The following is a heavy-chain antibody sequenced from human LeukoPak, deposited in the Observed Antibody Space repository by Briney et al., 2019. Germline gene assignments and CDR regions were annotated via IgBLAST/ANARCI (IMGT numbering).Heavy chain of an antibody. V-gene: IGHV5-51*01. J-gene: IGHJ6*02. CDR3: ARVRGSTYSSSSFRYGMDV. D-gene: IGHD6-13*01. Sequence: GESLKISCKGSGYSFTSYWIGWVRQMPGKGLEWMGIIYPGDSDIRYRPSFQGQVTISADKSITTAYLQWSSLKASDTAMYYCARVRGSTYSSSSFRYGMDVWGQGTTVTVSS. CDR1: GYSFTSYW. CDR2: IYPGDSDI.